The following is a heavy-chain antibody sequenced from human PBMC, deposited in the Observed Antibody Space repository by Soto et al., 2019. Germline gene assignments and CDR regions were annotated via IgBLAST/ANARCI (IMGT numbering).Heavy chain of an antibody. J-gene: IGHJ4*02. Sequence: EVVLLESGGGLVQPWGSLRLSCAAAGFTFSTYAMTWVRQAPGKGLEWVSGLSGSGTSTYYADSVKGRFTISRDNSENTLYLQMNSLRAEDTAVYYCAKGTHYDFRSDYSRDFDYWGQGTLVTVSS. CDR1: GFTFSTYA. D-gene: IGHD3-3*01. V-gene: IGHV3-23*01. CDR3: AKGTHYDFRSDYSRDFDY. CDR2: LSGSGTST.